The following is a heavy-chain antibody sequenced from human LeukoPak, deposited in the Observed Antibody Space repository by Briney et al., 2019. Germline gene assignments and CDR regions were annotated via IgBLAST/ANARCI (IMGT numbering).Heavy chain of an antibody. Sequence: GGSLRLSCAASGFTFSSYAMSGVRQAPGKGLEWVSAISGSGGSTYYADSMKGRFTISRDNSKNALYLQMNSLRAEDTAVYYCAKNLRGELWLSDAFDIWGQGTMVTVSS. CDR2: ISGSGGST. V-gene: IGHV3-23*01. D-gene: IGHD5-18*01. J-gene: IGHJ3*02. CDR1: GFTFSSYA. CDR3: AKNLRGELWLSDAFDI.